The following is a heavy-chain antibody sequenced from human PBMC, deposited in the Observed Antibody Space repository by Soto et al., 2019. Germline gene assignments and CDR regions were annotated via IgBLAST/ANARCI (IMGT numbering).Heavy chain of an antibody. D-gene: IGHD5-12*01. Sequence: GASVKVSCKASGYTFTGYFLHWVRQAPGQGLEWMGWINPNSGGTNYAQKFQGWVTMTRDTSISTAYMELSRLRSDDTAVYYCARGGGGGRATGVATMDYWGQGTLVTVSS. J-gene: IGHJ4*02. CDR2: INPNSGGT. CDR3: ARGGGGGRATGVATMDY. CDR1: GYTFTGYF. V-gene: IGHV1-2*04.